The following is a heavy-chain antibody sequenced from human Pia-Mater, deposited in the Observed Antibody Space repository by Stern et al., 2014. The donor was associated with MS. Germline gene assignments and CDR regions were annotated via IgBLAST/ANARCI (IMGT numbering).Heavy chain of an antibody. CDR3: VRGGLSYGYGLDA. V-gene: IGHV1-8*01. CDR1: GYTFINYD. D-gene: IGHD3-16*01. Sequence: QVQLVQSGSQVRKPGASVKVSCQASGYTFINYDIFWVRQATGQGLEGMGWMNPNNANTGHAQKFQGRVTMTRNTSISTAYMELSGLRSDDTAVYYCVRGGLSYGYGLDAWGQGTAVIVSS. J-gene: IGHJ6*02. CDR2: MNPNNANT.